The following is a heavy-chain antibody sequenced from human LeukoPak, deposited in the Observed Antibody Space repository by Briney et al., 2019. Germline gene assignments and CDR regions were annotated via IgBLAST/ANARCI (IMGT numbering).Heavy chain of an antibody. CDR1: GGSISSSNW. J-gene: IGHJ4*02. V-gene: IGHV4-4*02. CDR3: ARERDSGSYYFDY. CDR2: IYHSGSA. Sequence: SETLSLTCAVSGGSISSSNWWSWVRQPPGKGLEWIGEIYHSGSANYNPSLKSRVTISVDKSKNQFSLKLSSVTAADTAVYYCARERDSGSYYFDYWGQGTLVTVSS. D-gene: IGHD1-26*01.